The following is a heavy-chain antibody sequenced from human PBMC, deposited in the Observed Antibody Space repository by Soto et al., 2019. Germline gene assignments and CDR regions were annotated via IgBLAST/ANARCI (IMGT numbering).Heavy chain of an antibody. V-gene: IGHV1-69*13. J-gene: IGHJ6*02. CDR1: GGTFSSYA. D-gene: IGHD6-6*01. CDR2: IIPIFGTA. Sequence: SVKVSCKASGGTFSSYAISWVRQAPGQGLEWMGGIIPIFGTANYAQKFQGRVTITANESTSTAYMELSSLRSEDTAVYYCARDLSEGRIAARWSYYYGMDVWGQGTTVTVSS. CDR3: ARDLSEGRIAARWSYYYGMDV.